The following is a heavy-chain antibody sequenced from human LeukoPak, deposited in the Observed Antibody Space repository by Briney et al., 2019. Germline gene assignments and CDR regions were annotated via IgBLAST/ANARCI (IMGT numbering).Heavy chain of an antibody. CDR3: AVGITILGVAASFDS. Sequence: SETLSLTCAAYGASYNAYYWSWIRQPPGKGLEWIGDIDHRGTATYNPSLKSRLSISADASKNQFSLKLNSVTDADTAVYYCAVGITILGVAASFDSWGQGNLVIVSS. V-gene: IGHV4-34*01. D-gene: IGHD3-3*01. CDR1: GASYNAYY. CDR2: IDHRGTA. J-gene: IGHJ4*02.